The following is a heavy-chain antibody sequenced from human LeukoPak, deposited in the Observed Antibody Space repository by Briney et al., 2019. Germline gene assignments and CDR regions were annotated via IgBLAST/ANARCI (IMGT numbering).Heavy chain of an antibody. J-gene: IGHJ4*02. D-gene: IGHD6-13*01. CDR3: AKGYSSSWYGVYY. CDR1: GLTFKTYA. Sequence: GGSLRLSCAASGLTFKTYAMSWVRQAPGKGLEWVSGIRSSGDSTYYADSVKGRFTISRDNSKNTLYLQMNSLRAEDTAVYYCAKGYSSSWYGVYYWGQGTLVTVSS. CDR2: IRSSGDST. V-gene: IGHV3-23*01.